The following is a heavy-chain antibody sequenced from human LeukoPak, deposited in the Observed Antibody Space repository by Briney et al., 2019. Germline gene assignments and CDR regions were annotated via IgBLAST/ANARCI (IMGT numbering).Heavy chain of an antibody. V-gene: IGHV4-59*08. Sequence: SETLSLTCTVSGGSISSYYWSWIRQPPGKGLEWIGYIFYSGSTNYNPSLKSRVTISVDTSKNQFSLKLSSVTAADTAVYYCARHRVADYGYWGQGTLVTVSS. D-gene: IGHD2-15*01. J-gene: IGHJ4*02. CDR1: GGSISSYY. CDR3: ARHRVADYGY. CDR2: IFYSGST.